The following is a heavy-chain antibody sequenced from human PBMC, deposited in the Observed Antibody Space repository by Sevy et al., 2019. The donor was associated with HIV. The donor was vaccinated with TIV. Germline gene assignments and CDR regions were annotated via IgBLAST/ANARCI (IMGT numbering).Heavy chain of an antibody. D-gene: IGHD3-3*01. CDR2: ISGSGGST. CDR3: AKERLRFLEWLGYMDV. Sequence: GGSLRLSCAASGFTFSIYAMSWVRQAPGKGLEWVSAISGSGGSTYYADSVKGRFTISRDNSKNTLYLQMNSLRAEDTAVYYCAKERLRFLEWLGYMDVWGKGTTVTVSS. CDR1: GFTFSIYA. V-gene: IGHV3-23*01. J-gene: IGHJ6*03.